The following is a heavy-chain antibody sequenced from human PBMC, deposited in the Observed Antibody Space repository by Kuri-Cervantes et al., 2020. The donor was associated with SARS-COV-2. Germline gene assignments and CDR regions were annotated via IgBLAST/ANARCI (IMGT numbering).Heavy chain of an antibody. CDR3: AWMGDGYDFEY. Sequence: SGPTLVKPTGPLTVTCPFSGFSLNTNGYRVSWIRQTPGKALEWLARLDWDDDKFYRTSLQSRLIVSKDTSKNQVVLTLTNVDPGDTCTYDCAWMGDGYDFEYWGQGTVVTVSS. J-gene: IGHJ4*02. D-gene: IGHD5-24*01. CDR2: LDWDDDK. CDR1: GFSLNTNGYR. V-gene: IGHV2-70*04.